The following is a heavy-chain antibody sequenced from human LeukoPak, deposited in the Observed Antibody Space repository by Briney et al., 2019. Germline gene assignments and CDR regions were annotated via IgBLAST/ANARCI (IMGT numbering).Heavy chain of an antibody. CDR3: ARDNWYYDSSGYYSTEYYGMDV. V-gene: IGHV4-31*03. Sequence: SETLSLTCTVSGGAISSGGYSWSWIRQHPGKGLEWIGYIYYSGSTYYNPSLKSRVTISVDTSKNQFSLKLSSVTAADTAVYYFARDNWYYDSSGYYSTEYYGMDVWAQGTTVTVSS. CDR2: IYYSGST. CDR1: GGAISSGGYS. D-gene: IGHD3-22*01. J-gene: IGHJ6*02.